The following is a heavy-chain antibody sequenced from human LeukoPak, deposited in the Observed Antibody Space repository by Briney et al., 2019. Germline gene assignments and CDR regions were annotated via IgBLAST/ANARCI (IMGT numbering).Heavy chain of an antibody. Sequence: QPGGSLRLSCAASGFTFSSYGMHWVRQAPGKGLEWVAVISYDGSNKYYADSVKGRFTISRDNSKNRLYLQMHSLRAEDTAVYYCAKDIVVVVAAGDAFDIWGQGTMVTVSS. V-gene: IGHV3-30*18. J-gene: IGHJ3*02. CDR1: GFTFSSYG. D-gene: IGHD2-15*01. CDR3: AKDIVVVVAAGDAFDI. CDR2: ISYDGSNK.